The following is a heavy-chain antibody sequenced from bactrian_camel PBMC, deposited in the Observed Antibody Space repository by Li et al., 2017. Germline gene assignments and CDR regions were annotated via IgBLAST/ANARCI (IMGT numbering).Heavy chain of an antibody. J-gene: IGHJ4*01. CDR2: IDRAGGT. CDR1: VSSANDYC. CDR3: AADRPYRGSWRRESPCAVGGSAPAY. D-gene: IGHD2*01. V-gene: IGHV3S67*01. Sequence: VQLVESGGGSVQAGGSLRLSCAVSVSSANDYCLGWFRQAPGKEREVVALIDRAGGTTYADSVKGRFTISRDNDKNTLYLQLNDLKSEDTAMYYCAADRPYRGSWRRESPCAVGGSAPAYWGQGTQVTVS.